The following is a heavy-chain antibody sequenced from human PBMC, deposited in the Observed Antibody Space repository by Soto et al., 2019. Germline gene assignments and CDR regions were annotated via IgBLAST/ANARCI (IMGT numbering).Heavy chain of an antibody. CDR1: GGSIINVY. V-gene: IGHV4-59*07. Sequence: PSDPLAITSTFSGGSIINVYWSWIRQAPGKGLEWIGFIFHSGNAKYNPSLKSRVTISVDTSKNQFSLSLDSVTAADTAVYFCARAHAPTLPFDYWGQGTLVTVSS. CDR2: IFHSGNA. CDR3: ARAHAPTLPFDY. D-gene: IGHD2-15*01. J-gene: IGHJ4*01.